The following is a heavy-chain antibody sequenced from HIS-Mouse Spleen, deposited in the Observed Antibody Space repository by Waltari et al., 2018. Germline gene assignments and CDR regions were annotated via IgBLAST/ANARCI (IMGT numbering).Heavy chain of an antibody. Sequence: QLQLQESGPGLVKPSETLSLTCTVSGCSLSSSSYYWGWIRQPPGKGLEWLGGIYYSGSTYYNPSLKSRVTISVDTSKNQFSLKLSSVTAADTAVYYCAREIPYSSSWYDWYFDLWGRGTLVTVSS. V-gene: IGHV4-39*07. J-gene: IGHJ2*01. CDR3: AREIPYSSSWYDWYFDL. CDR2: IYYSGST. CDR1: GCSLSSSSYY. D-gene: IGHD6-13*01.